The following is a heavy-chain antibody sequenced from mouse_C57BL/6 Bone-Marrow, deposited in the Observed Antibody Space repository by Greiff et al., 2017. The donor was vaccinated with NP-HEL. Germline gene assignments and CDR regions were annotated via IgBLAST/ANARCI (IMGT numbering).Heavy chain of an antibody. J-gene: IGHJ2*01. D-gene: IGHD2-1*01. Sequence: VQLQQSGPELVKPGASVKISCKASGYAFSSSWMNWVKQGPGKGLEWIGRIYPGDGDTNYNGKFKGKATLTADKSSSTAYMQLSSLTSEDSAVYFCARGNGDYWGQGTTLTVSS. CDR1: GYAFSSSW. CDR2: IYPGDGDT. CDR3: ARGNGDY. V-gene: IGHV1-82*01.